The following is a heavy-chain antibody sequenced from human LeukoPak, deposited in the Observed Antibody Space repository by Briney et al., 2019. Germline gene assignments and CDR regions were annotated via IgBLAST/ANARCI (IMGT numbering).Heavy chain of an antibody. J-gene: IGHJ4*02. D-gene: IGHD3-16*02. CDR1: VDCFSTYR. Sequence: GESLKISCKGLVDCFSTYRIGWGRQMPRKSVEWMGVVLPGDSDTRYSPSFQGQITISAYKSISTAYLQWRSLKASDTAMYYCARQRDDYVWGNYPEIGDFWGQGTLVTVSS. CDR3: ARQRDDYVWGNYPEIGDF. V-gene: IGHV5-51*01. CDR2: VLPGDSDT.